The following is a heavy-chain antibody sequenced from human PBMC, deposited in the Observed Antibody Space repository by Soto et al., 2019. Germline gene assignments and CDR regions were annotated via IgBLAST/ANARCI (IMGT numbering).Heavy chain of an antibody. V-gene: IGHV3-21*01. CDR3: ASSQQLTPYNWFDP. Sequence: GGSLRLSCAASGFTFSSYSMNWVRQAPGKGLEWVSSISSSSSYIYYADSVKGRFTISRDNDKNSLYLHMNSLRAEDTAVYYCASSQQLTPYNWFDPWGQGTLVTVSS. CDR1: GFTFSSYS. CDR2: ISSSSSYI. J-gene: IGHJ5*02. D-gene: IGHD6-13*01.